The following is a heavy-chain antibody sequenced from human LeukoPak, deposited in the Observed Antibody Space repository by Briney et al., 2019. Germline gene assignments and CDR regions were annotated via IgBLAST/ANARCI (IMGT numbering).Heavy chain of an antibody. Sequence: GSLRLSCAASGFTFSSYGMHWVRQAPGKGLEWVAVIWYDGSDKYYADSVKGRFTTSRDNSKNTPYLQMNSLRAEDTAVYYCARGGGTHCSSTSCSIDYWGQGTLVIVSS. D-gene: IGHD2-2*01. CDR1: GFTFSSYG. V-gene: IGHV3-33*01. J-gene: IGHJ4*02. CDR3: ARGGGTHCSSTSCSIDY. CDR2: IWYDGSDK.